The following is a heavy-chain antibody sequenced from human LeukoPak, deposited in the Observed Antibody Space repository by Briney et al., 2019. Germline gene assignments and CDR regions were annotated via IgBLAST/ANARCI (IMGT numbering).Heavy chain of an antibody. D-gene: IGHD3-9*01. CDR1: GASVSGSNYY. J-gene: IGHJ6*03. CDR3: ARVKSWGILTGYYSYMDV. Sequence: SETLSLTCAVSGASVSGSNYYWGWIRQPPGKGLEWIGSIYHSGSTYYNPSLSSRVTFSLDTSKNQFSLKLSSVTAADTAVYYCARVKSWGILTGYYSYMDVWGKGTTVTVSS. V-gene: IGHV4-39*07. CDR2: IYHSGST.